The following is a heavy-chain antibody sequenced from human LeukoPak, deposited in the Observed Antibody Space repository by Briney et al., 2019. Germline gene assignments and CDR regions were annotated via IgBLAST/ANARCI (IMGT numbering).Heavy chain of an antibody. CDR3: ARGTRRLIVGATPKRLDY. Sequence: GGSLRLSCAASGFTFGHYAMHWVRQAPGKGLEWVALISNDGSNRHYADSVKGRFTISRDNSKNTLYLQMNSLRAEDTAVYYCARGTRRLIVGATPKRLDYWGQGTLVTVSS. CDR2: ISNDGSNR. CDR1: GFTFGHYA. V-gene: IGHV3-30*04. D-gene: IGHD1-26*01. J-gene: IGHJ4*02.